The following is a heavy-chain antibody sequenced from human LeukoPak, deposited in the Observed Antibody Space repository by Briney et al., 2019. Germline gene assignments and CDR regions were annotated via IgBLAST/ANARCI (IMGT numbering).Heavy chain of an antibody. J-gene: IGHJ4*02. V-gene: IGHV4-38-2*01. Sequence: PSETLSLTCAVSGYSISSGYYWGWIRQPPGKGLEWIGSTSHGGNTYYYPSLKSRVTISLDTSKNQFSLKLSSVTAADTAVYFCARYSGYDSCFDYWGQGTLVTVSS. CDR1: GYSISSGYY. CDR3: ARYSGYDSCFDY. CDR2: TSHGGNT. D-gene: IGHD5-12*01.